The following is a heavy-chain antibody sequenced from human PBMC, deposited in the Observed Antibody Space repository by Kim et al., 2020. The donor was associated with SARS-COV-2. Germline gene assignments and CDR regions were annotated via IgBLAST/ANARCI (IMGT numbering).Heavy chain of an antibody. CDR1: GFTFSSYE. J-gene: IGHJ4*02. Sequence: GGSLRLSCAASGFTFSSYEMNWVRQAPGKGLEWVSYISSSGSTIYYADSVKGRFTISRDNAKNSLYLQMNSLRAEDTAVYYCARDGTMVRGVAIDYWGQGTLVTVSS. V-gene: IGHV3-48*03. CDR2: ISSSGSTI. D-gene: IGHD3-10*01. CDR3: ARDGTMVRGVAIDY.